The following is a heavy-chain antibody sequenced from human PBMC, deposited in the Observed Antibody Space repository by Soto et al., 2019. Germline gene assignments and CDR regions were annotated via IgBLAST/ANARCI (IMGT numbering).Heavy chain of an antibody. CDR2: INAHNGNT. CDR3: ARVIVVAATPDYGMDV. J-gene: IGHJ6*02. Sequence: QVELVQSGAEVKKPGASVKVPCKASGYSFTSYGISWVRLAPGQGLEWMGWINAHNGNTNYTQKFQGRVTMTIDTSTTTAYMDLRSLRSDDTAVYYCARVIVVAATPDYGMDVWGQGTTVTVSS. CDR1: GYSFTSYG. V-gene: IGHV1-18*01. D-gene: IGHD2-15*01.